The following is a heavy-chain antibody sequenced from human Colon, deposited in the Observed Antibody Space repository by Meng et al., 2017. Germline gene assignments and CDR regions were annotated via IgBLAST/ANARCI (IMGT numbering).Heavy chain of an antibody. CDR2: IHDTGTS. V-gene: IGHV4-59*02. CDR1: RGSDPSYD. J-gene: IGHJ5*02. D-gene: IGHD3-10*01. CDR3: ARGYKWFDLDP. Sequence: QVPRQPPGTTPLKPSVTLSLPCAASRGSDPSYDWSRIRQSPRRGLEWLGHIHDTGTSNYSPSLGSRVTISLDTSRSPFSLKLTSLTAADTAVYYCARGYKWFDLDPWGQGTLVTVSS.